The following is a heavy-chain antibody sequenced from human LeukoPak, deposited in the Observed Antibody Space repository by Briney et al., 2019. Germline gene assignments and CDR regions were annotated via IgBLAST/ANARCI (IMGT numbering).Heavy chain of an antibody. CDR1: GFTCSDYY. Sequence: TGGALRLSGAASGFTCSDYYMSWIHQAPGKGLEWVSSISSSSSYIYYADSVKGRFTISRDNAKNSLYLQMNSLRAEDTAVYYCARDGSGSYYSGGFDYWGQGTLVTVSS. CDR2: ISSSSSYI. CDR3: ARDGSGSYYSGGFDY. D-gene: IGHD3-10*01. J-gene: IGHJ4*02. V-gene: IGHV3-11*06.